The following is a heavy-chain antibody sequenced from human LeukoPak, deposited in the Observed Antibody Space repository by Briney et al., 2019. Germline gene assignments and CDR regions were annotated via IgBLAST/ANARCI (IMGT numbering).Heavy chain of an antibody. CDR3: ARGQGYYGSRRAFDI. CDR1: GGSFSGYY. Sequence: PSETLSLTCAVYGGSFSGYYWSWIRQPPGKGLEWIGEINHSGSTKYNPSLKSRVTISVDTSKNQFSLKLSSVTAADTAVYYCARGQGYYGSRRAFDIWGQGTMVTVSS. CDR2: INHSGST. D-gene: IGHD3-10*01. V-gene: IGHV4-34*01. J-gene: IGHJ3*02.